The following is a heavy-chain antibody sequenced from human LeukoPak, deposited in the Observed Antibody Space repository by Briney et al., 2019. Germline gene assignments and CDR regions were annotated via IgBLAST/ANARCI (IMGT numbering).Heavy chain of an antibody. V-gene: IGHV4-4*07. CDR2: IYTSGST. J-gene: IGHJ3*02. Sequence: SETLSLTCTVSGGSISSYHGSWIRQPAGKGLEWIGRIYTSGSTNYNPSLKSRVTMSVDTSKNQFSLKLSSVTAADTAVYYCAATMVQGVQRVWDAFDIWGQGTMVTVSS. D-gene: IGHD3-10*01. CDR3: AATMVQGVQRVWDAFDI. CDR1: GGSISSYH.